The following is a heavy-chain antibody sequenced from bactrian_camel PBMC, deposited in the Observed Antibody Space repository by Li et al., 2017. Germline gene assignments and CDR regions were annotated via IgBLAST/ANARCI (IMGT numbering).Heavy chain of an antibody. V-gene: IGHV3-2*01. CDR1: GLMFSIHP. Sequence: HVQLVESGGGLVQPGGSLRLSCVASGLMFSIHPMSWVRKAPGKELEWVSSIDSGANNRHYADSVKGRFSISLDNAKHTLYLQMNDLKPEDTAVYYCAAQPGLKVVNNRKMYVKAENFNYWGQGTQVTVS. CDR2: IDSGANNR. J-gene: IGHJ4*01. D-gene: IGHD1*01. CDR3: AAQPGLKVVNNRKMYVKAENFNY.